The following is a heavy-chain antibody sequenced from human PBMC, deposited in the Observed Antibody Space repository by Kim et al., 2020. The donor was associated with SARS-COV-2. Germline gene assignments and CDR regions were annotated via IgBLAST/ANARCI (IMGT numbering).Heavy chain of an antibody. CDR2: IYYSGST. CDR3: ARALGDFANARAYWFDP. V-gene: IGHV4-59*01. CDR1: GGSISSYY. Sequence: SETLSLTCTVSGGSISSYYWSWIRQPPGKGLEWIGYIYYSGSTNYNPSLKSRVTISVDTSKNQFSLKLSSVTAAETAVYYCARALGDFANARAYWFDPWGQGTLVTVSS. D-gene: IGHD3-16*01. J-gene: IGHJ5*02.